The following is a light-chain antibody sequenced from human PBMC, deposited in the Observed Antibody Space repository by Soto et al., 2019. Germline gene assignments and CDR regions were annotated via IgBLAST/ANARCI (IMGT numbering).Light chain of an antibody. J-gene: IGKJ3*01. CDR2: GAS. Sequence: EIVLTQSPGTLSLSPGERANLSCRASQSVVSSYLGWYQQKPGQAPRLLIDGASSRATGIPDRFSASGSGADFTLTISKVEPEDFAVYYCQLYGFSPLFAFGPGTKVEIK. CDR1: QSVVSSY. V-gene: IGKV3-20*01. CDR3: QLYGFSPLFA.